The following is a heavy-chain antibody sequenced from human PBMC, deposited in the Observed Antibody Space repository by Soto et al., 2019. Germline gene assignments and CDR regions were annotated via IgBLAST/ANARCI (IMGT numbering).Heavy chain of an antibody. J-gene: IGHJ5*02. Sequence: GGSLRLSCAASGFTFSSYAMSWVHQAPGKXLEWVSAISGSGGSTYYADSVKGRFTISRDNSKNTLYLQMNSLRAEDTAVYYCAKEQGPTNYDSSGYYPYNWFDPWGQGTLVTVSS. CDR1: GFTFSSYA. D-gene: IGHD3-22*01. CDR3: AKEQGPTNYDSSGYYPYNWFDP. CDR2: ISGSGGST. V-gene: IGHV3-23*01.